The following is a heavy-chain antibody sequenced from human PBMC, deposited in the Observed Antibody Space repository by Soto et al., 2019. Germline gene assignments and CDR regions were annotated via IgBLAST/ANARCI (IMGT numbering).Heavy chain of an antibody. J-gene: IGHJ6*02. CDR2: IYYSGST. D-gene: IGHD3-10*01. CDR3: ARLLVWLGELPYFSGYYVMDV. Sequence: QLQLQESGPGLVKPSETLSLTCTVSGGTINNTTYYWGWIRQPPGKGLEWIGNIYYSGSTYYNPSPKRRGTRAVDTSKNQFSLRRSSVTAADTAMYYCARLLVWLGELPYFSGYYVMDVWGQGATVTVSS. V-gene: IGHV4-39*01. CDR1: GGTINNTTYY.